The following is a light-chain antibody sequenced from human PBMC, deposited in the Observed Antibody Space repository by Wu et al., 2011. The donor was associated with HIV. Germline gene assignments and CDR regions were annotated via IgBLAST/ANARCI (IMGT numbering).Light chain of an antibody. CDR2: GAS. Sequence: LIYGASTVQSGVPSRFSGSGSGTEFTLTISSLQPDDFAIYYCQQYNALSSFGQGTKVEI. CDR3: QQYNALSS. V-gene: IGKV1-5*01. J-gene: IGKJ1*01.